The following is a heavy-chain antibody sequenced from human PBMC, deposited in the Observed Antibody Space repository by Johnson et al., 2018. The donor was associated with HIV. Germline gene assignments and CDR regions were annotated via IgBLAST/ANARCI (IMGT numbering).Heavy chain of an antibody. J-gene: IGHJ3*02. V-gene: IGHV3-11*04. CDR2: ISPSGTTV. CDR3: AKDQLVGATYAAFDI. D-gene: IGHD1-26*01. CDR1: GFTFSDYY. Sequence: QVRLVESGGGLVKPGGSLRLSCAASGFTFSDYYMSWIRQAPGKGLEWISYISPSGTTVYYADSVKGRFTISRDNAKKSLYVQMKSLRAEDTAVYYCAKDQLVGATYAAFDIWGQGTMVTVSS.